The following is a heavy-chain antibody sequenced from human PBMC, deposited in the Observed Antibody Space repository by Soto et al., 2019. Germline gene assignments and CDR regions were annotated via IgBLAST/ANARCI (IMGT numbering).Heavy chain of an antibody. J-gene: IGHJ6*01. D-gene: IGHD3-3*02. CDR2: IMPVFPTP. Sequence: QVQLVQSGAEVKKPGSSVKVSCKTSGGTFRTSAISWVRQAPGQGLEWMGGIMPVFPTPDYAQKVQGRVNITADESTGTASMELSSLPSEDTPVYYCARDKDRQQLGGNYYYIMDVWGQGTTVTVSS. CDR3: ARDKDRQQLGGNYYYIMDV. CDR1: GGTFRTSA. V-gene: IGHV1-69*12.